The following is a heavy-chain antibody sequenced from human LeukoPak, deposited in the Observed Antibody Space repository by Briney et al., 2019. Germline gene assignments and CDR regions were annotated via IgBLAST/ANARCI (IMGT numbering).Heavy chain of an antibody. J-gene: IGHJ4*02. CDR1: GFTFSSFS. CDR2: IRSTANTYAA. CDR3: ARRAGAYSHPYDY. V-gene: IGHV3-73*01. D-gene: IGHD4/OR15-4a*01. Sequence: PGGSLRLSCAASGFTFSSFSMNWVRQASGKGLEWVGRIRSTANTYAAAYAASVKGMFTISRDNSKNTLYLQMNSLRAEDTAVYYCARRAGAYSHPYDYWGQGTLVTVSS.